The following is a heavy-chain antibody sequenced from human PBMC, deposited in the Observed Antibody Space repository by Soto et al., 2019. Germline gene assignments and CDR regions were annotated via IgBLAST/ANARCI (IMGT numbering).Heavy chain of an antibody. CDR3: AGRPCSGGSCRYDSPFDF. J-gene: IGHJ4*02. V-gene: IGHV1-18*03. Sequence: QVQLVQSGAEVKKPGASVKVSCKASGYTFTSYGISWVRQAPGQGLEWMGWISADNGNTNYAQKLQGRVTMTTDTSKSTAYRVMRSLKAADMAVYYCAGRPCSGGSCRYDSPFDFWGQGTLVTVSS. CDR1: GYTFTSYG. CDR2: ISADNGNT. D-gene: IGHD2-15*01.